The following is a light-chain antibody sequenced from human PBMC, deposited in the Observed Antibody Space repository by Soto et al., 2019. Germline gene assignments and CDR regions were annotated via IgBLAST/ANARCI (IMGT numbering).Light chain of an antibody. CDR3: QQSYSSPLYT. CDR2: GAS. V-gene: IGKV1-39*01. CDR1: QTISTY. J-gene: IGKJ2*01. Sequence: DIQMTQSPSFLSASVGDRVTITCRASQTISTYLNWYQQKPGKGPKLLIYGASSLQSGVPSRFSGSGSGTDFTLTISSLQPEDFATYFCQQSYSSPLYTFGQGTKLEI.